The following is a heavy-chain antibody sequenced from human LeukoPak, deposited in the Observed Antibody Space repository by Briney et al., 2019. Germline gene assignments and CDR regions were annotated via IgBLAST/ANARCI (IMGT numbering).Heavy chain of an antibody. CDR3: ARDWTGWSFDP. CDR1: GCTFSSYA. V-gene: IGHV3-48*03. Sequence: GGSLRLSCAASGCTFSSYAMSWVRQAPGKGLEWISYISDSGSTIYYSDPVKGRFTISRDNAKNSLYLQMNSLRAEDTAVYYCARDWTGWSFDPWGQGTLVTVSS. CDR2: ISDSGSTI. J-gene: IGHJ5*02. D-gene: IGHD3/OR15-3a*01.